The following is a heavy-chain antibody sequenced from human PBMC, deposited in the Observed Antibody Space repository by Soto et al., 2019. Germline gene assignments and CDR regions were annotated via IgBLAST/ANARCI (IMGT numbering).Heavy chain of an antibody. CDR3: ARAVSNYVFGEDNLPVFGMDV. D-gene: IGHD4-4*01. CDR2: IYYSGST. J-gene: IGHJ6*02. CDR1: GGSISSYY. V-gene: IGHV4-59*01. Sequence: SETLSLTCTVSGGSISSYYWSWIRQPPGKGLEWIGYIYYSGSTNYNPSLKSRVTISVDTSKNQFSLKLSPVTAADTAVYYCARAVSNYVFGEDNLPVFGMDVWGQGTTVTVSS.